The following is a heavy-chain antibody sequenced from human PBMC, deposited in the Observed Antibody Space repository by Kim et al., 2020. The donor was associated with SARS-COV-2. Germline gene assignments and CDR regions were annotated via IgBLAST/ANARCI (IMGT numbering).Heavy chain of an antibody. CDR1: GYTFTTYW. Sequence: GESLKISCKGSGYTFTTYWIGWVRQMPGKGLEWMGIVYPGDSDTRYSPSFQGQVTISADKSISPAYLQWSSLKASDTAMYYCARGARRVPAKRYYYYYSMDVWGQGTTVTVSS. J-gene: IGHJ6*02. CDR2: VYPGDSDT. V-gene: IGHV5-51*01. CDR3: ARGARRVPAKRYYYYYSMDV.